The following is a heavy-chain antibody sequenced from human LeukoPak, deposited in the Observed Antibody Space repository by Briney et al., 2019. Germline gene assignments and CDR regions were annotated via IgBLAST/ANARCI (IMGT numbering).Heavy chain of an antibody. D-gene: IGHD5-12*01. Sequence: GGSLRLSCAASGFTFRSYAMNWVRQAPGKGLEWVAVISYDGSNKYYADSVKGRFTISRDNSKNTLYLQMNSLRAEDTAVYYCARDIRRGGGYSGNFDYWGQGTLVTVSS. V-gene: IGHV3-30-3*01. CDR2: ISYDGSNK. CDR3: ARDIRRGGGYSGNFDY. J-gene: IGHJ4*02. CDR1: GFTFRSYA.